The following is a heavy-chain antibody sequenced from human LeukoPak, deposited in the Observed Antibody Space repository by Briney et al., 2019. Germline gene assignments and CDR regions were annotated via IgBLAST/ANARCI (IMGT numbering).Heavy chain of an antibody. CDR1: GYTFTGYY. CDR2: INPNSGGT. CDR3: ARDAYDFWSGYYDY. V-gene: IGHV1-2*02. Sequence: ASVKVSCKASGYTFTGYYMHWVRQAPGQGLGWMGWINPNSGGTNYAQKFQGRVTMTRDTSISTAYMELSRLRSDDTAVYYCARDAYDFWSGYYDYWGQGTLVTVSS. D-gene: IGHD3-3*01. J-gene: IGHJ4*02.